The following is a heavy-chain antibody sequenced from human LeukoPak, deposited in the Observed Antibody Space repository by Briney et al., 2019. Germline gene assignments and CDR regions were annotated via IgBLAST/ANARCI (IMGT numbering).Heavy chain of an antibody. Sequence: GESLKISCKGSEYSFSTYWIGWVRQIPGKGLEWMGIIYPADSDTRYNPSFQGQVTISVDKSLSTAYLQWSSLKASDSAMYYCARAGLDFGFGQLDIDYWGQGTLVTVSS. V-gene: IGHV5-51*01. CDR2: IYPADSDT. CDR1: EYSFSTYW. D-gene: IGHD3-10*01. CDR3: ARAGLDFGFGQLDIDY. J-gene: IGHJ4*02.